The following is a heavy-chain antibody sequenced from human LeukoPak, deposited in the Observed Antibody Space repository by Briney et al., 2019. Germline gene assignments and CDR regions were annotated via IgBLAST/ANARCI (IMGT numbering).Heavy chain of an antibody. Sequence: GGSLRLSCAASAFNFRDYGIHWVRQAPGKGLEWVAVISYDESNKYYADSVKGRFTISRDNSKNTLYLQMNSLRAEDTAVYYCAKEGRYRGEFDYWGQGTLVTVSS. CDR2: ISYDESNK. CDR3: AKEGRYRGEFDY. CDR1: AFNFRDYG. J-gene: IGHJ4*02. V-gene: IGHV3-30*18. D-gene: IGHD3-16*02.